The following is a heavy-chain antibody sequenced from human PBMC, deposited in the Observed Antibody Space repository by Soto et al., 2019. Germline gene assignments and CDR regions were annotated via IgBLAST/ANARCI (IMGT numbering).Heavy chain of an antibody. Sequence: QVQLQESGPGLVKPSQSLSLTCTVSGASVSSGDSHWSWIRQHPGKGLEWIGSIYYSGTTHFNPSLQSRVTISIDTSTNQFSLKVSSVTAADTAVYYSAKETYGGNPFDYWGQGTLVTVSS. J-gene: IGHJ4*02. CDR3: AKETYGGNPFDY. V-gene: IGHV4-31*03. D-gene: IGHD4-17*01. CDR1: GASVSSGDSH. CDR2: IYYSGTT.